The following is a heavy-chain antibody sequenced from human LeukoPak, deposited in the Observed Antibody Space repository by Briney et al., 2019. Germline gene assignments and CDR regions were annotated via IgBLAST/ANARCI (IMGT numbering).Heavy chain of an antibody. CDR2: ISGSGGST. J-gene: IGHJ4*02. CDR3: AKDKGRIAVAGPLYDY. CDR1: GFTFSSYA. D-gene: IGHD6-19*01. Sequence: GGSLRLSCAASGFTFSSYAMRWVRQAPGKGLEWVSAISGSGGSTYYADSVKGRFTISRDNSKNTLYLQMNSLRAEDTAVYYCAKDKGRIAVAGPLYDYWGQGTLVTVSS. V-gene: IGHV3-23*01.